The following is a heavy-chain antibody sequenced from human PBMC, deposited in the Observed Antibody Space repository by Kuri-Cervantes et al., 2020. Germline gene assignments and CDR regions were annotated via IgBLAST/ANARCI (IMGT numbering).Heavy chain of an antibody. J-gene: IGHJ6*03. CDR1: GYTFTGYY. D-gene: IGHD5-18*01. V-gene: IGHV1-2*04. CDR2: INPNSGGT. Sequence: ASVKVSCKASGYTFTGYYMHWVRQAPGQGLEWMGWINPNSGGTNYAQKFQGWVTMTRDTSISTAYMELSRLRSDDTAVYYCAILSLVDVVTAMVSIHYYFFMDVWGKGTAVTVSS. CDR3: AILSLVDVVTAMVSIHYYFFMDV.